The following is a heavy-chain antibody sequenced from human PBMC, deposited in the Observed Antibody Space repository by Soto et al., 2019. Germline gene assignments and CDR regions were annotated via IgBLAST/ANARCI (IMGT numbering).Heavy chain of an antibody. CDR1: GYTFTGDY. V-gene: IGHV1-2*04. CDR2: INPNSGGT. D-gene: IGHD6-13*01. J-gene: IGHJ6*03. CDR3: ARDGESSSWYGAYYYYYMDV. Sequence: ASVKVSCKASGYTFTGDYMHWVRQDPGQGLEWMGWINPNSGGTNYAQKFQGWVTMTRDTSISTAYMELSRLRSDDTAVYYCARDGESSSWYGAYYYYYMDVWGKGTTVTAP.